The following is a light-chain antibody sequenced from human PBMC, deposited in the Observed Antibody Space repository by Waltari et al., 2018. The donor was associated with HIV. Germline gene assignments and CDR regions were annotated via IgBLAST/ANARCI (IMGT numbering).Light chain of an antibody. CDR2: DND. Sequence: QSVLTQPPSASGPPGQRVALSRSGTDSNIRSTPVTWYQRLPGLAPKLLIYDNDRRPSGVPGRFSGSKSGTSASLAISGLRSEDEADYYCATWDVNLKGVFGGGTKLTVL. J-gene: IGLJ3*02. CDR3: ATWDVNLKGV. V-gene: IGLV1-44*01. CDR1: DSNIRSTP.